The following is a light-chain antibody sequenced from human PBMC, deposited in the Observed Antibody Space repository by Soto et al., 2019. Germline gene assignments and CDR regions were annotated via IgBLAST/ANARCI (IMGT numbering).Light chain of an antibody. CDR2: WAS. CDR1: QSVLYSSNNKNY. CDR3: QQYYGTPCT. J-gene: IGKJ2*02. Sequence: DIVMTQSQDSLAVSLGERATINCKSSQSVLYSSNNKNYLAWYQQKPGQPPKLLIYWASTRESGVPDRFSGSGSGTDFTLTISSLQAEDGAVYYCQQYYGTPCTFGQGTKLEIK. V-gene: IGKV4-1*01.